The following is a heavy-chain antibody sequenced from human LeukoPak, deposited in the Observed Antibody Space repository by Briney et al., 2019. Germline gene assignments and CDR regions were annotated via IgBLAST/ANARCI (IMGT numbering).Heavy chain of an antibody. J-gene: IGHJ6*02. CDR2: FDPEDGET. Sequence: GASVKVSCKVSGYTLTELSMHWVRQAPGKGLEWMGGFDPEDGETIYAQKFQGRVTMTEDTSTDTAYMELSSLRSEDTAVYYCATACYASGGYYYYGMDVWGQGTTVTVSS. D-gene: IGHD2-2*01. CDR3: ATACYASGGYYYYGMDV. CDR1: GYTLTELS. V-gene: IGHV1-24*01.